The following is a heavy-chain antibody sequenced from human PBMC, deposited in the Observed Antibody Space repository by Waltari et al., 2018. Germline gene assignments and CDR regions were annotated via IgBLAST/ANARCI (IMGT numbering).Heavy chain of an antibody. CDR2: IIPIFGTA. J-gene: IGHJ6*02. D-gene: IGHD3-10*01. V-gene: IGHV1-69*12. CDR1: GGTFSSYA. Sequence: QVQLVQSGAEVKKPGSSVKVSCNASGGTFSSYAISWVRLAPGQGLEWMGGIIPIFGTANYAQKFQGRVTITADESTSTAYMELSSLRSEDTAVYYCARAGIKYGSGSSSNHYYYYGMDVWGQGTTVTVSS. CDR3: ARAGIKYGSGSSSNHYYYYGMDV.